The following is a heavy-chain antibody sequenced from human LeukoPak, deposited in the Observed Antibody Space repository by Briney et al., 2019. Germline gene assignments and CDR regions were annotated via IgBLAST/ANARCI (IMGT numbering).Heavy chain of an antibody. J-gene: IGHJ4*02. CDR1: GFTFSSYS. Sequence: GGSLRLSCAASGFTFSSYSMNWVRQAPGKGLEWVSSISSSRSYIYYADSVKGRFTISRDNAKNSLYLQMNSLRAEDTAVYYCARERIAVAVSMDYWGQGTLVTVSS. CDR2: ISSSRSYI. CDR3: ARERIAVAVSMDY. D-gene: IGHD6-19*01. V-gene: IGHV3-21*01.